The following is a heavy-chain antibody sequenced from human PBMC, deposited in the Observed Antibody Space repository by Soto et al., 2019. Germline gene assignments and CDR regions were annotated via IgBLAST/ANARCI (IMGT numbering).Heavy chain of an antibody. CDR3: AKLAFYYDSSGYYLRSCYFDY. J-gene: IGHJ4*02. V-gene: IGHV3-23*01. CDR2: ISGSGGST. D-gene: IGHD3-22*01. CDR1: GFTFSSYA. Sequence: GGSLRLSCAASGFTFSSYAMSWVRQAPGKGLEWVSAISGSGGSTYYADSVKGRFTISRDNSKNTLYQQMNSLRAEDTAVYYCAKLAFYYDSSGYYLRSCYFDYWGQGTLVTVSS.